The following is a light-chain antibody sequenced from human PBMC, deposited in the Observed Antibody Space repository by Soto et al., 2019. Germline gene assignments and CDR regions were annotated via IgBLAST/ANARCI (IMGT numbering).Light chain of an antibody. J-gene: IGKJ1*01. Sequence: DIQMTQSPSSLSASVGDRVTITCRASQGISTYLDWYQQKSGKVPKLLIYAASTLQSGVPSRFSGSGSGTDFTLTISSLQPEDVATYYCQKYNSAPWTFGQGTKVEIK. V-gene: IGKV1-27*01. CDR2: AAS. CDR3: QKYNSAPWT. CDR1: QGISTY.